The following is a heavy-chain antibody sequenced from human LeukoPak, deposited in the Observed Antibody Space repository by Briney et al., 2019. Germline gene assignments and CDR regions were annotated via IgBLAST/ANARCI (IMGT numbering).Heavy chain of an antibody. Sequence: QTGGSLRLSCAASGFTFSSNYMSWVRQAPGKGLEWVSVIYSGGSTYYSDSVKGRFTISRDNSKNTLYLQMNSLRAEDTAVYYCARGHPDDEAKGAFDIWGQGTMVTVSS. CDR3: ARGHPDDEAKGAFDI. V-gene: IGHV3-66*02. CDR1: GFTFSSNY. J-gene: IGHJ3*02. CDR2: IYSGGST.